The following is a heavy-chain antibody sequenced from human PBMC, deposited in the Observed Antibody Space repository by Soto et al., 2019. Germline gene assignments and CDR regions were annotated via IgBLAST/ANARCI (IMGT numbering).Heavy chain of an antibody. CDR3: AKPYYDFWSGYFCYFDY. J-gene: IGHJ4*02. CDR2: ISSSSSYI. Sequence: PGGSLRLSCAASGFTFSSYSMNWVRQAPGKGLEWVSSISSSSSYIYYADSVKGRFTISRDNAKNSLYLQMNSLRAEDTAVYYCAKPYYDFWSGYFCYFDYWGQGTLVTVSS. CDR1: GFTFSSYS. D-gene: IGHD3-3*01. V-gene: IGHV3-21*01.